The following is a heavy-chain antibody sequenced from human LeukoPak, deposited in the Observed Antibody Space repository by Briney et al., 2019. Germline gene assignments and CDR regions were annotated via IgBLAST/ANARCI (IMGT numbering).Heavy chain of an antibody. V-gene: IGHV1-2*02. CDR2: ISPTTGDT. CDR1: GYIFTGRY. CDR3: ARGYYGMDV. J-gene: IGHJ6*02. Sequence: GASVKVSRKASGYIFTGRYLYWARQTPGEGLQWMGWISPTTGDTYSAQNFQGRVTMTRDTSINTGYMELTRLTSGDTGVYFCARGYYGMDVWGQGTTVIVSS.